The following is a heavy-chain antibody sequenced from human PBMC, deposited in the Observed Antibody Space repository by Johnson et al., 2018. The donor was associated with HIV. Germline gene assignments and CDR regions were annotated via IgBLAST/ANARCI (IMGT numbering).Heavy chain of an antibody. J-gene: IGHJ3*02. CDR1: GFTFSSYA. CDR2: ISYDGSEK. CDR3: ASELSHDAFDI. D-gene: IGHD3-3*02. V-gene: IGHV3-30*04. Sequence: QMQLVESWGGVVQPGRSLRLSCAASGFTFSSYAMHWVRQAPGKGLEWVAVISYDGSEKYYADSVKGRFTISRDSSKNTLYLQVNSLRAEDTAVYYCASELSHDAFDIWGQGTMVTVSS.